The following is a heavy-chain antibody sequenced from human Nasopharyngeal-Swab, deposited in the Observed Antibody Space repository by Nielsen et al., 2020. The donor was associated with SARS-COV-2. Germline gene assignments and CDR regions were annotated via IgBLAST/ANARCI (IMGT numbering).Heavy chain of an antibody. Sequence: GESLKISCAASGFTFDDYTMHWVRQAPGKGLEWVSLISWDGGSIGYADSVKGRFTISRDNAKNSLYLQMNSLRAEDTALYYCAKDIYGDIAAAGGIDYWGQGTLVTVSS. D-gene: IGHD6-13*01. V-gene: IGHV3-43*01. CDR3: AKDIYGDIAAAGGIDY. CDR2: ISWDGGSI. J-gene: IGHJ4*02. CDR1: GFTFDDYT.